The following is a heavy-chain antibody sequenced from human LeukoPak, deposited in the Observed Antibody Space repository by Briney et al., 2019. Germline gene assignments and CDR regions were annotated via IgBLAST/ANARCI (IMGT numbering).Heavy chain of an antibody. CDR2: INHSGST. CDR1: GGSFSGYY. CDR3: ARGRSLRLLEWLMTLDY. V-gene: IGHV4-34*01. J-gene: IGHJ4*02. Sequence: SETLSLTCAVYGGSFSGYYWSWIRQPPGKGLVWIGEINHSGSTNYNPSLKSRVTISVDTSKNQFSLKLSSVTAADTAVYYCARGRSLRLLEWLMTLDYWGQGTLVTVSS. D-gene: IGHD3-3*01.